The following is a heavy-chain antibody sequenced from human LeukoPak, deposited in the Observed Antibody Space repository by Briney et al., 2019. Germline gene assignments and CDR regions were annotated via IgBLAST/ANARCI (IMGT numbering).Heavy chain of an antibody. D-gene: IGHD3-22*01. CDR2: ISGSGGTT. CDR1: GFTFSSYA. Sequence: GASLRLSCAASGFTFSSYAMSWVRRAPGKGLEWVSGISGSGGTTYYADSVKGRFTISRDNSKNTLYLQMNTLRAEDTAVYYCAKASYYYDSSGYYRLGYFNYWGQGTLVTVSP. V-gene: IGHV3-23*01. J-gene: IGHJ4*02. CDR3: AKASYYYDSSGYYRLGYFNY.